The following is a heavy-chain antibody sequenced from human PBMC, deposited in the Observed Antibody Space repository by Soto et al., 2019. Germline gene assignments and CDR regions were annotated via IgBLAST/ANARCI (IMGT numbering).Heavy chain of an antibody. CDR3: AKWLSPHQQHLVVYSYYAMDV. Sequence: QSGGSLRLSCEASGFTFSNFGMSWVRQAPGKGLEWVSTISTRGGSTYYADSVKGRFTISRDNSNNTLFLQMNSLRAEDTAVYFCAKWLSPHQQHLVVYSYYAMDVWGQGTTVTVSS. V-gene: IGHV3-23*01. CDR1: GFTFSNFG. D-gene: IGHD6-6*01. J-gene: IGHJ6*02. CDR2: ISTRGGST.